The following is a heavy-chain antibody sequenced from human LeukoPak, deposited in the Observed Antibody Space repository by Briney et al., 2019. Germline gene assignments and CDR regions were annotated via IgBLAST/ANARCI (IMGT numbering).Heavy chain of an antibody. CDR2: ISAYNGNT. D-gene: IGHD3-10*01. CDR3: ARVVMVRGAPQYYFDY. V-gene: IGHV1-18*01. Sequence: ASVKVSCKTSGYTFTNFGINWVRQAPGQGLEWMGWISAYNGNTNYAQKLQGRVTMTTESSTNTAYMELRSLRSDDTVVYYCARVVMVRGAPQYYFDYWGQGTLVTVSS. CDR1: GYTFTNFG. J-gene: IGHJ4*02.